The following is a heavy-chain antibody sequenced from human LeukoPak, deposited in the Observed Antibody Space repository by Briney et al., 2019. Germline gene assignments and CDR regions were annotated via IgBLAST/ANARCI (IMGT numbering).Heavy chain of an antibody. Sequence: GGSLRLSCAASGFTFSSYWMSWVRQAPGKGLEWVANIKQDGSEKYYVDSVKGRFSISRDNAKNSLYLQMNSLRAEDTAVYYCAREDYYYYMDVWGKGTTVTVSS. V-gene: IGHV3-7*01. J-gene: IGHJ6*03. CDR2: IKQDGSEK. CDR1: GFTFSSYW. CDR3: AREDYYYYMDV.